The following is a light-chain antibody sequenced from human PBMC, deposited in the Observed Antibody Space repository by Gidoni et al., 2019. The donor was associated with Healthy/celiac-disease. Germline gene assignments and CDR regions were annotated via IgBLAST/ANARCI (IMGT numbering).Light chain of an antibody. J-gene: IGKJ1*01. V-gene: IGKV1-5*01. CDR3: QQYNSYSST. CDR1: QSISSW. CDR2: DAS. Sequence: DIQMTQSPSTLSASVGDRVTITCRASQSISSWLAWYQQKPGKAPKLLIYDASSLESGVPSRFSGSGSGTEFTLTISSLQPDDFATYYCQQYNSYSSTCXYXTKVEIK.